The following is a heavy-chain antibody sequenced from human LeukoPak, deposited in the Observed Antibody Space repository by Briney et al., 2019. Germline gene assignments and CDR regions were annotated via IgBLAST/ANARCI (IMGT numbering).Heavy chain of an antibody. J-gene: IGHJ6*03. CDR3: AKARRFGYSYGPREYFYYMDV. V-gene: IGHV3-23*01. CDR2: ISGRSGST. Sequence: GGSLRLSCAASGFTFSSYGMSWVRQAPGKGLEWVSAISGRSGSTYYAGSVKGRFTISRDNSKNTLYLQMNTLRAEDTAVYYCAKARRFGYSYGPREYFYYMDVWGKGTTVTISS. D-gene: IGHD5-18*01. CDR1: GFTFSSYG.